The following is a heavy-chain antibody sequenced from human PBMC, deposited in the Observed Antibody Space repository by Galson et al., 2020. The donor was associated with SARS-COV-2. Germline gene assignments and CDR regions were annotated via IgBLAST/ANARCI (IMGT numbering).Heavy chain of an antibody. CDR2: IYTSGST. V-gene: IGHV4-61*02. D-gene: IGHD1-26*01. Sequence: SETLSLTCTVSGGSISSGSYYWSWIRQPAGKGLEWIGRIYTSGSTNYNPSLKSRVTTSVDTSKNQFSLKLSSVTAADTAVYYCARESRWELYFDHWGQGTLVTVSS. CDR1: GGSISSGSYY. CDR3: ARESRWELYFDH. J-gene: IGHJ4*02.